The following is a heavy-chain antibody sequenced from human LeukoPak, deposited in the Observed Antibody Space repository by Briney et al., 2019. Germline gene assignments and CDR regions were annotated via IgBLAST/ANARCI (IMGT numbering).Heavy chain of an antibody. J-gene: IGHJ6*03. V-gene: IGHV5-51*01. Sequence: GESLKISCKGSGYSFTSYWIGWVRQMPGKGLEWMGIIYPGDSDTRYSPSFQGQVTISADKSISTAYLQWSSLKASDTAMYYCARVYSSSWYSYYYYYYMDVWGKGTTVTVSS. CDR2: IYPGDSDT. CDR3: ARVYSSSWYSYYYYYYMDV. D-gene: IGHD6-13*01. CDR1: GYSFTSYW.